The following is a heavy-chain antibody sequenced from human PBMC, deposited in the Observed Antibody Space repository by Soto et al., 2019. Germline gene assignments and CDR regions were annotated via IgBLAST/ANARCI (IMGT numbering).Heavy chain of an antibody. Sequence: EVQLLESGGALVQPGGSLRLSCAASGFTFTNYAMNWVRQAPGKGLEWVASVGYTGGSTHYADSVKGRFTISRDNSKKTLYLQMNSLRAEDTAVYYCAGRSYDLGSYSFDYWGQGTLVSVSS. J-gene: IGHJ4*02. V-gene: IGHV3-23*01. CDR2: VGYTGGST. D-gene: IGHD3-10*01. CDR1: GFTFTNYA. CDR3: AGRSYDLGSYSFDY.